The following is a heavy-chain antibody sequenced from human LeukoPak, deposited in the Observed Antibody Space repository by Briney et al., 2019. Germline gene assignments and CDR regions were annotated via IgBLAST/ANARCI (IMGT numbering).Heavy chain of an antibody. V-gene: IGHV3-7*01. D-gene: IGHD3-9*01. J-gene: IGHJ4*02. CDR3: SRATTYDILTGYSDY. CDR1: GFTFNTCW. CDR2: IKHDGSDK. Sequence: PGGSLRLSCAASGFTFNTCWMSWVRQAPGKGLEWVANIKHDGSDKYYVDSVKGRFTISRDNAKKSLYLQMNSLRAEDTAVYYCSRATTYDILTGYSDYWGQGTLVTVSS.